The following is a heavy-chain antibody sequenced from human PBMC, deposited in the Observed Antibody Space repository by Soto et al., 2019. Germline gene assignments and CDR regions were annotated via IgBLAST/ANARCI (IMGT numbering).Heavy chain of an antibody. D-gene: IGHD3-10*01. Sequence: PGGSLRLSCAASGFPFDYYWMHWVRQAPGKGLVWVSRVHSDGTTTTYADSVKGRFTISRDNARNTVSLQMSSLRAEDTAIYYSARGDGGGFDLGGHGTVVTVSS. CDR1: GFPFDYYW. J-gene: IGHJ3*01. CDR2: VHSDGTTT. V-gene: IGHV3-74*01. CDR3: ARGDGGGFDL.